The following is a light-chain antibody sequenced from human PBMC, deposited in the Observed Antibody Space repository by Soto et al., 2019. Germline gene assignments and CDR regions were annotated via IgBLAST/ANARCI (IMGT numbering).Light chain of an antibody. CDR1: SSKIENNY. V-gene: IGLV1-51*02. Sequence: QSVLTQPPSVSAAPGQTVTISFSGGSSKIENNYVSWYQHFPGTAPKLLIYEDNNRPSGITDRFSGSKSGTSATLGITGLQTGDEADYYCVTWDGNLSAGVFGGGTKVTVL. J-gene: IGLJ2*01. CDR2: EDN. CDR3: VTWDGNLSAGV.